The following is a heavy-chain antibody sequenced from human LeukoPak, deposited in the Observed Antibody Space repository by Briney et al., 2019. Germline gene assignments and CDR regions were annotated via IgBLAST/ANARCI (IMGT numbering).Heavy chain of an antibody. CDR2: ISSISSYI. CDR1: GFTFINYS. V-gene: IGHV3-21*01. D-gene: IGHD3-10*02. Sequence: GGSLRLSCAASGFTFINYSMNWVRQAPGKGLEWVSSISSISSYIYYADSVKGRFTISRDNAKNSLYLQMNSLRAEDTAVYYCAELGITMIGGVWGKGTTVTISS. CDR3: AELGITMIGGV. J-gene: IGHJ6*04.